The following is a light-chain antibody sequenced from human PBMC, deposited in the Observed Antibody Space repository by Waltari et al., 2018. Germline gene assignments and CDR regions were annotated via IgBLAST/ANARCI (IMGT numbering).Light chain of an antibody. V-gene: IGKV1-13*02. CDR2: DAS. J-gene: IGKJ4*01. CDR3: QQFHSYPLT. Sequence: AIQLTQSPSSLSASVGDRITITCRASQGISSTLAWYQQKQGKAPRLLSYDASSLQSGVPSRFSGSGSGTDFTLTISSLQPEDFATYYCQQFHSYPLTFGGGTKVEIK. CDR1: QGISST.